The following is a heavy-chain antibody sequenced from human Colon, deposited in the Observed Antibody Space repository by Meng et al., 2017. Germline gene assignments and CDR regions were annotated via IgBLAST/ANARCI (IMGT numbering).Heavy chain of an antibody. V-gene: IGHV7-4-1*02. CDR1: GYSIPRNG. CDR2: INTDTGNP. J-gene: IGHJ4*02. CDR3: AREPQHFDY. Sequence: ASVKVSCKASGYSIPRNGMNWVRQAPGQGLEWIGWINTDTGNPTYAPGFRGRFVFSLDTSVNTAYLEISSLKSEDTGVYYCAREPQHFDYWGQGTLVTVSS.